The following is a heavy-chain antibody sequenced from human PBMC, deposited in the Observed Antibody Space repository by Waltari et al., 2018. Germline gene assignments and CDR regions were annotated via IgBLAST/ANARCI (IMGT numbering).Heavy chain of an antibody. V-gene: IGHV4-39*01. CDR3: AKQQQLVQSY. J-gene: IGHJ4*02. Sequence: QLQLQESGPGLVKPSETLSLTCTVSGGSISSSSYYWGWIRQPPGKGLEWIGSIYYSGRTYYNPSLKSRVTISVDTSKNQFSLKLSSVTAADTAVYYCAKQQQLVQSYWGQGTLVTVSS. D-gene: IGHD6-13*01. CDR2: IYYSGRT. CDR1: GGSISSSSYY.